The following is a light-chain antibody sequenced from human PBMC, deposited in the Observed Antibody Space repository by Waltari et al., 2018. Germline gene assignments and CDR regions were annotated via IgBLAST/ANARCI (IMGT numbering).Light chain of an antibody. J-gene: IGLJ3*02. CDR3: ATWDSSLSAWV. V-gene: IGLV1-51*02. Sequence: QSVLTQPPSVSAAPGQTVTISCSGSSPNIGNNYVSWFQHISGTAPKLLIYEYNKRPSGLPDRFSGSKSGTSATLGITGLQTGDEAHYYCATWDSSLSAWVFGGGTKLTVL. CDR1: SPNIGNNY. CDR2: EYN.